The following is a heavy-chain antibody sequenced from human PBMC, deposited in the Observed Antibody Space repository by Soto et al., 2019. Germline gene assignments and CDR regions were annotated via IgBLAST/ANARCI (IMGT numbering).Heavy chain of an antibody. CDR2: IIPIFDTA. CDR3: ALFYCSGGSGYPPYFFSWFDP. CDR1: GGTFSSYA. V-gene: IGHV1-69*01. J-gene: IGHJ5*02. Sequence: QVQLVQSGAEVKKPGSSVKVSCKASGGTFSSYAISWVRQAPGQGLEWMGGIIPIFDTANYAQKFQGRVTITADESTSTAYMELSSLRSEDTAVYYCALFYCSGGSGYPPYFFSWFDPWGQGTLVTVSS. D-gene: IGHD2-15*01.